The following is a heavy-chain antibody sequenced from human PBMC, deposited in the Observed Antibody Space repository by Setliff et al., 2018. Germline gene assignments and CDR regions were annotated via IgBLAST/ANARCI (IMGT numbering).Heavy chain of an antibody. CDR2: INAGNGNT. V-gene: IGHV1-3*01. CDR1: GYTFTSYA. Sequence: GASVKVSCKASGYTFTSYAMHWVRQAPGQRLEWMGWINAGNGNTKYSQKFQGRVTITRDTSASTAYMELSSLRSEDTAVYYCASLGYCSSTSCWPYYYYGMDVWGQGTTVTVS. J-gene: IGHJ6*02. D-gene: IGHD2-2*01. CDR3: ASLGYCSSTSCWPYYYYGMDV.